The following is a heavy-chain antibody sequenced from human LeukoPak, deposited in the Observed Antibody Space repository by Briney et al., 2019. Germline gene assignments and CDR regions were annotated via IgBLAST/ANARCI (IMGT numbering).Heavy chain of an antibody. Sequence: PSETLSLTCIVSGAAMTSHHWNWIRQTPGKRLEWIGYIYHRGNTNFITSYSSSLRSRVSMSVDMSKNHFSLNLSSVTAADTATYYCSGGRSSRYSDYWGQGALVTIFS. CDR1: GAAMTSHH. D-gene: IGHD3-9*01. J-gene: IGHJ4*02. CDR2: IYHRGNT. CDR3: SGGRSSRYSDY. V-gene: IGHV4-59*11.